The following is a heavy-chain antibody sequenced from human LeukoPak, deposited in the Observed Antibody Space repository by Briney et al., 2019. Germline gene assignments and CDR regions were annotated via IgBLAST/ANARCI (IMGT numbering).Heavy chain of an antibody. D-gene: IGHD2-8*01. V-gene: IGHV1-18*01. CDR3: ARDRSNGDY. CDR1: GDTFTDYG. CDR2: ISAYNGNT. J-gene: IGHJ4*02. Sequence: ASVKVSCKASGDTFTDYGISWVRQAPGQGLEWMGWISAYNGNTDYAQKLQGRVTMTTDTSTNTVYMELRSLTSDDTAVYYCARDRSNGDYWGQGTLVTVSS.